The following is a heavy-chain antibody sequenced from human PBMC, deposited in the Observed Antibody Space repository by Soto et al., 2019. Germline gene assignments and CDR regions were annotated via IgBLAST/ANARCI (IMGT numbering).Heavy chain of an antibody. Sequence: ASVKVSCTASGYTFTSYDINWVRQATGQGLEWMGWMNPNSGNTGYAQKFQGRVTMTRNTSISTAYMELSSLRSEDTAVYYCARPNYDILTGPPYYYYYMDVWGKGTTVTVSS. CDR1: GYTFTSYD. J-gene: IGHJ6*03. CDR3: ARPNYDILTGPPYYYYYMDV. D-gene: IGHD3-9*01. V-gene: IGHV1-8*01. CDR2: MNPNSGNT.